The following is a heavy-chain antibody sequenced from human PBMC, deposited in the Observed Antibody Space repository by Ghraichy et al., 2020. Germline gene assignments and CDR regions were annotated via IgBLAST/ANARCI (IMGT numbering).Heavy chain of an antibody. CDR3: AKRTRYYYDSSGYNTFDY. CDR2: IYHSGST. CDR1: GGSISSSNW. V-gene: IGHV4-4*02. J-gene: IGHJ4*02. D-gene: IGHD3-22*01. Sequence: SETLSLTCAVSGGSISSSNWWSWVRQPPGKGLEWIGEIYHSGSTNYNPSLKSRVTISVDKSKNQFSLKLSSVTAADTAVYYCAKRTRYYYDSSGYNTFDYWGQGTLVTVSS.